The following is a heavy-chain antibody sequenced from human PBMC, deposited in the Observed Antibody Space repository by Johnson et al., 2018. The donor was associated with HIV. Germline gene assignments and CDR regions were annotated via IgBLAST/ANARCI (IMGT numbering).Heavy chain of an antibody. CDR3: ARDWEGYAFDI. V-gene: IGHV3-30*03. Sequence: VQLVESGGGVVRPGGSLRLSCAASGFTFSSYGMHWVRQAPGKGLEWVAVISYDGSNKYYADSVKGRFTISRDNSKNTLDLQMNRLRAQDTAVYYCARDWEGYAFDIWGQGTMVTVSS. CDR1: GFTFSSYG. J-gene: IGHJ3*02. D-gene: IGHD1-26*01. CDR2: ISYDGSNK.